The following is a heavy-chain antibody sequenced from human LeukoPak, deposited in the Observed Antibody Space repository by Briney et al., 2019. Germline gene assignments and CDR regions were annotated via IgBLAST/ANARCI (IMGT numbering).Heavy chain of an antibody. J-gene: IGHJ4*02. CDR2: ISHSGST. CDR3: AIPPTGYSSGWYVY. Sequence: SETLSVTCAVDGTSFSGYYWSWIRQPPGKGLEWVGEISHSGSTTYNPSLKSRVTISVDTSKKQFSLKLTSVTAADTAVYYCAIPPTGYSSGWYVYWGQGTLVTVSS. CDR1: GTSFSGYY. V-gene: IGHV4-34*01. D-gene: IGHD6-19*01.